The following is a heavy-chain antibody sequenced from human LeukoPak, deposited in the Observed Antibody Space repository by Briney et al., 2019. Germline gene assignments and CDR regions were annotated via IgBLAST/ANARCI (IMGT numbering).Heavy chain of an antibody. J-gene: IGHJ3*02. CDR1: GFTFDDYG. CDR3: AREGPWGSSTSDAFDI. CDR2: INWNGGST. V-gene: IGHV3-20*04. Sequence: PGGSLRLSCVASGFTFDDYGMSWVRQAPGKGLEWVSGINWNGGSTGYADSVKGRFTISRDNAKNSLYLQMNSLRAEDTALYYCAREGPWGSSTSDAFDIWGQGTMVTVSS. D-gene: IGHD2-2*01.